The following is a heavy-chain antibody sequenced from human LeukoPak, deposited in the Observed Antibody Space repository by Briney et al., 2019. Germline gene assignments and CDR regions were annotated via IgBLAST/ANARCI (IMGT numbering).Heavy chain of an antibody. Sequence: SETLSLTCSVSGASIKSYHWSWIRQSAGKGLEWIGRIYTSGRVDHNPSLENRVSISVDTSRNELLLELDSVTAADTGVYYCAALHYFGHGATRTWGQGTLVTVSS. J-gene: IGHJ5*02. CDR2: IYTSGRV. D-gene: IGHD2/OR15-2a*01. CDR3: AALHYFGHGATRT. CDR1: GASIKSYH. V-gene: IGHV4-4*07.